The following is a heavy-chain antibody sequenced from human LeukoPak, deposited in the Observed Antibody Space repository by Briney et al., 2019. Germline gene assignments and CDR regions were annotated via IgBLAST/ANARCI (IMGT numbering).Heavy chain of an antibody. Sequence: PGGPLSPSCAASGFTFSSYSMTWVRRAQGKGLEGVSSISSRSSYIYYADSVKGRFTISRDNAENSLYLQMDGLRAEDTAVYYCARTRGINWNRGSFDYWGQGTLVTVSS. CDR2: ISSRSSYI. CDR3: ARTRGINWNRGSFDY. D-gene: IGHD1-20*01. J-gene: IGHJ4*02. CDR1: GFTFSSYS. V-gene: IGHV3-21*01.